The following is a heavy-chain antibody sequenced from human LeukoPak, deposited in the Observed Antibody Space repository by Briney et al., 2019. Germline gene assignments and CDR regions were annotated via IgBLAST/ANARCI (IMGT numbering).Heavy chain of an antibody. CDR3: ARLASTMVRGEDNWFDP. V-gene: IGHV5-51*01. Sequence: GESLKISCKGSGYSFTSSWIGWVRQMPGKGLEWMGIIYPGDSDTRYSPSFQGQVTISADKSISTAYLQWSSLKVSDTAMYYCARLASTMVRGEDNWFDPWGQGTLVTVSS. CDR1: GYSFTSSW. D-gene: IGHD3-10*01. J-gene: IGHJ5*02. CDR2: IYPGDSDT.